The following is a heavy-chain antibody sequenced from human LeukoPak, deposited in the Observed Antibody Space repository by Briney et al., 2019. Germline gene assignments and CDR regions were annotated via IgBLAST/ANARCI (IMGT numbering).Heavy chain of an antibody. CDR1: GGSISSYY. CDR3: ARARVSGYYYY. D-gene: IGHD3-22*01. Sequence: PSETLSLTCTVSGGSISSYYWSWIRQPPGKGLEWIGYIYYSGSTNYNPSLKSRVTISVDTSKNQFSLKLSSVTAADTAVYYCARARVSGYYYYWGQGTLVTVSS. V-gene: IGHV4-59*01. CDR2: IYYSGST. J-gene: IGHJ4*02.